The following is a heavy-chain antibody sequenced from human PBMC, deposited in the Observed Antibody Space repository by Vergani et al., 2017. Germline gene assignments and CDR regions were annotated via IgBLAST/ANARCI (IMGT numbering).Heavy chain of an antibody. D-gene: IGHD3-3*01. CDR2: ISSSSSYR. CDR3: ARDSMEWLAMRYYYYGMDV. J-gene: IGHJ6*02. V-gene: IGHV3-21*01. CDR1: GFTFSSYS. Sequence: EVQLVESGGGLVKPGGSLRLSCAASGFTFSSYSMNWVRQPPGKGLEWVSSISSSSSYRYYADSVKGRFTISRDNAKNSLDLQMNSLRAEDTAVYYCARDSMEWLAMRYYYYGMDVWGQGTTVTVSS.